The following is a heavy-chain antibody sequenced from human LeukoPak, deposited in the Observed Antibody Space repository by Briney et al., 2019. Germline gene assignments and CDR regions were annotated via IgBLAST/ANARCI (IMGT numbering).Heavy chain of an antibody. J-gene: IGHJ3*02. Sequence: PSQTLSLTCTVSDGSINIDTYYWSWIRQPAGKGLEWIGYIYYSGSTNYNPSLKSRVTISVDTSKNQFSLKLSSVTAADTAVYYCARRPAYYDISDAFDIWGQGTMVTVSS. CDR1: DGSINIDTYY. CDR3: ARRPAYYDISDAFDI. CDR2: IYYSGST. V-gene: IGHV4-61*10. D-gene: IGHD3-9*01.